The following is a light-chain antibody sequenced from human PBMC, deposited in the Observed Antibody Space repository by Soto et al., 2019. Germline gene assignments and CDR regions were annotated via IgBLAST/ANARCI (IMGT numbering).Light chain of an antibody. CDR1: SSDVGGYNY. CDR3: SSYTSSSTLVV. V-gene: IGLV2-14*01. Sequence: QSALTQPASVSGSPGQSITISCTGTSSDVGGYNYVSWYQQHPGKAPKLMIYDVSNRPSGVSNRFSGSKSGNTASLTIAGLQADDEAVYYRSSYTSSSTLVVFAGGTKLTVL. CDR2: DVS. J-gene: IGLJ2*01.